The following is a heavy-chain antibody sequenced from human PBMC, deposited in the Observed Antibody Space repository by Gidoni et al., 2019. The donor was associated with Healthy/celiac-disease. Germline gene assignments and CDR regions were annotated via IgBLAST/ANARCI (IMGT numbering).Heavy chain of an antibody. J-gene: IGHJ3*02. CDR3: AKRGYYGSGSYYNDAFDI. V-gene: IGHV3-23*01. CDR1: GFTFRSYA. Sequence: EVQLLESGGGWVQPGGSLSIYCAASGFTFRSYAMGWVRQAPGKGLGWVSAISGCGGSTYYADSVKGRFTISRDDSKNTLYLQMNSLRAEDTAVYYCAKRGYYGSGSYYNDAFDIWGQGTMVTVFS. D-gene: IGHD3-10*01. CDR2: ISGCGGST.